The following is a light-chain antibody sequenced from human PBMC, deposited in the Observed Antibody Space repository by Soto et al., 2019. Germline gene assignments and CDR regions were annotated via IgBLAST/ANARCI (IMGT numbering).Light chain of an antibody. CDR2: DVS. Sequence: QSALPQPASVSGSPGQSITISCTGTSSDVGGYKYVSWYQQHPGKAPKVMIYDVSNRPSGVSDRFSGSKSGNTASLTISGLQAEDEADYYCSSYTSRSTLVFGTGTKVTVL. V-gene: IGLV2-14*01. J-gene: IGLJ1*01. CDR3: SSYTSRSTLV. CDR1: SSDVGGYKY.